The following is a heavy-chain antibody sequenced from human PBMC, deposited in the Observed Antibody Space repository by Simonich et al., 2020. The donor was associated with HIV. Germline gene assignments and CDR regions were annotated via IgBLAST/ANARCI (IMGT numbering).Heavy chain of an antibody. Sequence: QVELQQWGAGLLKPSETLSINCAVYGGSFSGYYWIGIRQSPGKRLEWIGEINHSGNINYNPSLKSRFTVSVDPSKNEFSLNLNSVTAADTAVYYCARLHFEVWFDPWGQGTLVTVSS. V-gene: IGHV4-34*02. CDR2: INHSGNI. CDR3: ARLHFEVWFDP. CDR1: GGSFSGYY. J-gene: IGHJ5*02. D-gene: IGHD3-3*02.